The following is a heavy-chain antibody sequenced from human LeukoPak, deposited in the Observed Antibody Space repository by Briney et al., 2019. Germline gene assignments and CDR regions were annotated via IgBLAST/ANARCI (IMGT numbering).Heavy chain of an antibody. CDR2: INHSGST. CDR1: GGSFSGYY. J-gene: IGHJ4*02. Sequence: SETLSLTCAVYGGSFSGYYWSWIRQPPGKGLEWIGDINHSGSTNYNPSLKSRVTISVDTSKNQFSLKLSSVTAADTAAYYCARGPKRIAAASVDYWGQGTLVTVSS. CDR3: ARGPKRIAAASVDY. D-gene: IGHD6-13*01. V-gene: IGHV4-34*01.